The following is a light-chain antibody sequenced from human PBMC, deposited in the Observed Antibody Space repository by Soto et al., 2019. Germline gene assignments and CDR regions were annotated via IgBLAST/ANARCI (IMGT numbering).Light chain of an antibody. CDR3: QRRSNWPSIT. J-gene: IGKJ5*01. V-gene: IGKV3-11*01. CDR1: QNLHSF. Sequence: EIVLTQSPATLSVSPGERVTLSCRASQNLHSFLNWYQQRTGQAPRPLIYDGSKRAAGVPDRISGDGSGTDYTLTISSLEPEDFAVYHCQRRSNWPSITFGQGTRLEI. CDR2: DGS.